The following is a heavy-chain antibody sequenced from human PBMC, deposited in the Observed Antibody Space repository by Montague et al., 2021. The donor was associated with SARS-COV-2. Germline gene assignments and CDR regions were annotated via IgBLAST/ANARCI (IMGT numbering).Heavy chain of an antibody. CDR2: XDWDDDK. J-gene: IGHJ6*02. D-gene: IGHD1-1*01. CDR1: GFSLSTSGMC. Sequence: PALVKPTQTLTLTCTFSGFSLSTSGMCVSWIRQPPGKALEWLAFXDWDDDKYYGTSLKTRLTISKDTSKNQVVLTMTNMDPVDTATYYCARINSDPLDYYYYGMDVWGQGTTVTVSS. CDR3: ARINSDPLDYYYYGMDV. V-gene: IGHV2-70*01.